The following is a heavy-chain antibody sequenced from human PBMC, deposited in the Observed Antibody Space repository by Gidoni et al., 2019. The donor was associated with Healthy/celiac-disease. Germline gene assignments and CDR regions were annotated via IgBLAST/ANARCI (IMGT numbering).Heavy chain of an antibody. CDR1: GGSISSYY. CDR3: ASHQNYYDSSGWIDP. Sequence: QVQLQESGPGLVKPSETLSLTCTVSGGSISSYYWSWIRQPAGKGLEWIGRIYTSGSTNYNPSLKSRVTMSVDTSKNQFSLKLSSVTAADTAVYYCASHQNYYDSSGWIDPWGQGTLVTVSS. V-gene: IGHV4-4*07. CDR2: IYTSGST. D-gene: IGHD3-22*01. J-gene: IGHJ5*02.